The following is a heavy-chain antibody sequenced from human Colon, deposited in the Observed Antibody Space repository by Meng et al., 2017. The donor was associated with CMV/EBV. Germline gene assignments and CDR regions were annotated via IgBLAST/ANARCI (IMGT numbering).Heavy chain of an antibody. CDR1: GLTFSSHW. Sequence: GGSLRLSCVASGLTFSSHWMHWVRHTPGKELVWVSRISNDGRTPTYADSVKGRFTISRDNAKNSLYLQMNNLRAEDTAVYYCARGQLWLDSWGQGTLVTVSS. V-gene: IGHV3-74*01. J-gene: IGHJ5*01. CDR3: ARGQLWLDS. D-gene: IGHD3-10*01. CDR2: ISNDGRTP.